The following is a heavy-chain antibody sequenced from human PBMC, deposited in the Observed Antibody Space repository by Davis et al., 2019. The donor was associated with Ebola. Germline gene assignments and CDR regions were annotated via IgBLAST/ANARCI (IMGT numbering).Heavy chain of an antibody. CDR1: GFTFSSYA. CDR3: ARLDDGIVGVFNWFDP. V-gene: IGHV3-23*01. J-gene: IGHJ5*02. Sequence: GGSLRLSCAASGFTFSSYAMSWVRQAPGKGLEWVSAISGSGGSTYYADSVKGRFTISRDNSKNTLYLQMNSLGAEDTAVYYCARLDDGIVGVFNWFDPWGQGTLVTVSS. D-gene: IGHD1-26*01. CDR2: ISGSGGST.